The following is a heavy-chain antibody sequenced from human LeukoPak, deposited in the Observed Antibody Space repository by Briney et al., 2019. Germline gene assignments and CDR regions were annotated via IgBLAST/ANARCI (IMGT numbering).Heavy chain of an antibody. CDR2: IRPRGDNT. D-gene: IGHD1/OR15-1a*01. Sequence: SGGSLRLSCAASGFTFSSYAMTWVRQAPGIGLQWVATIRPRGDNTYYADSVKGRFTISRDNSKNTLHLEMNSLRVGDTAVYYCGTRGTTASKYIENWGQGTLVTVS. J-gene: IGHJ4*02. CDR1: GFTFSSYA. V-gene: IGHV3-23*01. CDR3: GTRGTTASKYIEN.